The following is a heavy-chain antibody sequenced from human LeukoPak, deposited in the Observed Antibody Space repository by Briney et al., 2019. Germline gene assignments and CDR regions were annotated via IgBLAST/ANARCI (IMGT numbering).Heavy chain of an antibody. J-gene: IGHJ3*02. Sequence: SETLSLTCTVSGGSISSYYWSWIRQPPGKGLEWIGYISYSGSTNYNPSLKSRVTISVDTSKNQFSLKLSSVTAADTAVYYCARPLRWGWKGASDIWGQGTVVTVSS. D-gene: IGHD2-21*01. CDR3: ARPLRWGWKGASDI. CDR1: GGSISSYY. V-gene: IGHV4-59*08. CDR2: ISYSGST.